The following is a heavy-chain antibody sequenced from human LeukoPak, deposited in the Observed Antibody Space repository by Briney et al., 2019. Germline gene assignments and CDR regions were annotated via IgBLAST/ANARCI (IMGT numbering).Heavy chain of an antibody. J-gene: IGHJ4*02. CDR1: GGSIYNSAYH. D-gene: IGHD3-22*01. Sequence: PSETLSLTCSVSGGSIYNSAYHWGWIRQPPGKGLEWIGSIYYSGSTYYNPSLKSRVTISVDTSKNQFSLKLSSVTPADTAVYYCARPGEVYYYDSSGYPAHYFDYWGQGTLVTVSS. V-gene: IGHV4-39*01. CDR2: IYYSGST. CDR3: ARPGEVYYYDSSGYPAHYFDY.